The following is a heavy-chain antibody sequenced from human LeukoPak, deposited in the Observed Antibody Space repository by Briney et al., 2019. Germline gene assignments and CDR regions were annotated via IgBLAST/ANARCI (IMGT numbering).Heavy chain of an antibody. CDR1: GYTFTSYG. CDR2: ISAYNGNT. V-gene: IGHV1-18*01. D-gene: IGHD2-2*02. Sequence: ASVKVSCKASGYTFTSYGISWVRQAPGQGLEWMGWISAYNGNTNYAQKLQGRFTMTTDTSTSTAYMELRSLRSDDTAVYYCARYIVVVPAAISHWFDPWGQGTLVTVSS. CDR3: ARYIVVVPAAISHWFDP. J-gene: IGHJ5*02.